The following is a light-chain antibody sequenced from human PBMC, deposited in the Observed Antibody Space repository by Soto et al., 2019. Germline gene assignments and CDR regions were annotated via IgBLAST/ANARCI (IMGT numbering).Light chain of an antibody. CDR1: QSVTDRY. J-gene: IGKJ4*01. V-gene: IGKV3-20*01. CDR2: GAS. Sequence: EIVLTQSPGALSLSPGERAALSCRASQSVTDRYLAWYQQKPGQAPRLLIYGASKRATGIPDRFSGRGFGTDFTLTINSLQSEDFAVYYCQQYDAWPLTFGGGTKVDIK. CDR3: QQYDAWPLT.